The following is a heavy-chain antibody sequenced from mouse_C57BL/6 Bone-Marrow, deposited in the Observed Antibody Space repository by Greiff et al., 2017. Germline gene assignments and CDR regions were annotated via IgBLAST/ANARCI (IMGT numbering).Heavy chain of an antibody. Sequence: VQLQESGAELVKPGASVKLSCTASGYHFTDYWMHWVKQRPGQGLEWIGMIHPNSGSTIYKEKFQSKATLTVDNSSSTAYMQLSSLTSEDSAVYYCASMCDSNYVYYWEQSTPLTVSS. CDR3: ASMCDSNYVYY. D-gene: IGHD2-5*01. CDR1: GYHFTDYW. CDR2: IHPNSGST. J-gene: IGHJ2*01. V-gene: IGHV1-64*01.